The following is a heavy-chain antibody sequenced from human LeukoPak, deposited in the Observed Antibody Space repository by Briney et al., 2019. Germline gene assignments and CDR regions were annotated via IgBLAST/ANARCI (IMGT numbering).Heavy chain of an antibody. CDR2: INGGNGNT. Sequence: ASVKVSCKASGYTFTTYAMHWVRQAPGQRLEWMGWINGGNGNTKYSQKFQGSVTISRDTSASTAYMELSSLRFEDTAVYYCAREGGGPLRTGYYYGMDVWGQGTTVTVSS. CDR3: AREGGGPLRTGYYYGMDV. J-gene: IGHJ6*02. V-gene: IGHV1-3*01. CDR1: GYTFTTYA. D-gene: IGHD3-16*01.